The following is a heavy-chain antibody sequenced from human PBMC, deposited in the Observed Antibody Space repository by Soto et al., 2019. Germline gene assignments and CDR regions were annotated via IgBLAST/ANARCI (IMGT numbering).Heavy chain of an antibody. D-gene: IGHD1-1*01. CDR2: INPKSGGT. V-gene: IGHV1-2*02. J-gene: IGHJ4*02. CDR1: GYTFSDYY. Sequence: ASVKVSCKASGYTFSDYYIHWVRQAPGQGLEWMGWINPKSGGTKYAPKFQGGVTMTRXXXXTXAXMXLXXXRSGXTAVYYCAREPATEKPEGVDFWGQGTLVTVSS. CDR3: AREPATEKPEGVDF.